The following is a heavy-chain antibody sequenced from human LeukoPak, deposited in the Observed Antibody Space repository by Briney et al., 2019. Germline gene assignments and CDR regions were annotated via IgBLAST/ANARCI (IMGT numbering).Heavy chain of an antibody. CDR2: IYYSGSP. V-gene: IGHV4-59*08. CDR3: ASRLATTYYYGMDV. D-gene: IGHD1-1*01. J-gene: IGHJ6*02. Sequence: PGGSLRLSCAASGFTFSSYGMHWIRQPPGKGLEWIGYIYYSGSPNYNPSLKSRVTMSIDTSKNQVSLKPSSVTAADTAVYYCASRLATTYYYGMDVWGQGTTVTVSS. CDR1: GFTFSSYG.